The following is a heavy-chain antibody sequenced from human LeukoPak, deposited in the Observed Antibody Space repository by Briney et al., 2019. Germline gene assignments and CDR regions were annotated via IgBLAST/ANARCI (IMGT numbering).Heavy chain of an antibody. D-gene: IGHD3-3*01. J-gene: IGHJ5*02. Sequence: GGSLRLSCAASGFTFSDYYMSWIRQAPAKGLEWVSYISSSGSTIYYADSVKGRFTISRDNAKNSLYLQMNSLRAEDTAVYYCARVGREYDFWSGYRAANWFDPWGQGTLVTVSS. CDR2: ISSSGSTI. CDR1: GFTFSDYY. V-gene: IGHV3-11*01. CDR3: ARVGREYDFWSGYRAANWFDP.